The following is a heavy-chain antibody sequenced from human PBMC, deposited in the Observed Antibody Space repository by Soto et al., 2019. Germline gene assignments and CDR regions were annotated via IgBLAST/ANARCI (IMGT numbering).Heavy chain of an antibody. V-gene: IGHV4-59*01. J-gene: IGHJ4*02. Sequence: PSETLSLTCTVSGGSISSYYWTWIRQPPGKGLEWIGYIYYSGSTNYNPSLSSRATISVDTSKNQFSLKLTSVAAADSAVYYCAIGHSSRWSYFDYCGQGALVTVSS. CDR2: IYYSGST. CDR1: GGSISSYY. D-gene: IGHD6-19*01. CDR3: AIGHSSRWSYFDY.